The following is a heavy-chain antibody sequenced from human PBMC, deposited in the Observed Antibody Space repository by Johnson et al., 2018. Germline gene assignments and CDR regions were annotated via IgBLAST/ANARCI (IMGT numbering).Heavy chain of an antibody. CDR1: GFTFSNYG. J-gene: IGHJ2*01. D-gene: IGHD1-26*01. V-gene: IGHV3-33*01. CDR3: ARDRGLAGAVFWYFDL. Sequence: QVQLVESGGGVVQPGRSLRLSCAASGFTFSNYGINWVRQAPGKGLEWVAVIWYDGSIQYYADSVKGRFTISRDNSKNTLYLQMNSLRVEDTAVYYCARDRGLAGAVFWYFDLWGRGTLVTVSS. CDR2: IWYDGSIQ.